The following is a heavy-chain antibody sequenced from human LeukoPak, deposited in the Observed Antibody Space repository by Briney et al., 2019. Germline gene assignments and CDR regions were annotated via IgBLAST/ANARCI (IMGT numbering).Heavy chain of an antibody. CDR1: GYTFTSYD. CDR2: MNTNSGNT. V-gene: IGHV1-8*01. CDR3: AKSGGLSGSGRLGVDV. Sequence: ASVKVSCTASGYTFTSYDINWVRQATGQGLEWMGWMNTNSGNTGYAQKFQGRVTMTRNTSISTAYMELSSLRSEDTAVYYCAKSGGLSGSGRLGVDVWGQGTTVTVSS. J-gene: IGHJ6*02. D-gene: IGHD3-10*01.